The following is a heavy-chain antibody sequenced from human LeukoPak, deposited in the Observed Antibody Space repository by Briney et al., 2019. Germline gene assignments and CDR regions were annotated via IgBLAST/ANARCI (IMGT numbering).Heavy chain of an antibody. Sequence: PSETLSLTCTVSGGSISSYYWSWIRQPPGKGLEWIGYIYYSGSTNYNPSLKSRVTISVDTSKNQFSLKLSSVAAADTAVYYCARQGGDYYDSSGYPYDYWGQGTLVTVSS. J-gene: IGHJ4*02. D-gene: IGHD3-22*01. V-gene: IGHV4-59*08. CDR3: ARQGGDYYDSSGYPYDY. CDR2: IYYSGST. CDR1: GGSISSYY.